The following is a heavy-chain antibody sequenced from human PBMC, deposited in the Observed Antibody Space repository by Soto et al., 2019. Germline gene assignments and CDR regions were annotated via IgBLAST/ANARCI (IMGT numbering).Heavy chain of an antibody. CDR3: AKYKGVIHHLMFDC. V-gene: IGHV3-23*01. J-gene: IGHJ4*02. D-gene: IGHD2-21*01. CDR2: ISDSGAST. CDR1: GFAFSSFA. Sequence: LRLSCAASGFAFSSFAMSWVRQAPGKGLESVSSISDSGASTFYADSVKGRLTTSRDNSKSTLYVQMNSLRAEDTAVYYCAKYKGVIHHLMFDCWGQGTLVTVSS.